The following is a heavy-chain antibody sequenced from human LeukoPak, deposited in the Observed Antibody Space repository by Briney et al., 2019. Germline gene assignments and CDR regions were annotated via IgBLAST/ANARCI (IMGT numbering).Heavy chain of an antibody. D-gene: IGHD4-11*01. V-gene: IGHV3-53*01. Sequence: GGSLRLSCAASGFTVSSNYMSWVRQAPGKGLGWVSVIYSGGSTYYADSVKGRFTISRDNSKNTLYLQMNSLRAEDTAVYYCARDPGDYDAFDIWGQGTMVTVSS. CDR3: ARDPGDYDAFDI. J-gene: IGHJ3*02. CDR2: IYSGGST. CDR1: GFTVSSNY.